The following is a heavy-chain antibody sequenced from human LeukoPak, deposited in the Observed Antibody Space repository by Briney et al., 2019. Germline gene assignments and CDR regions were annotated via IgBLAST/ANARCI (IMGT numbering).Heavy chain of an antibody. J-gene: IGHJ4*02. D-gene: IGHD3-3*01. Sequence: SVKVSCKASGCTFNNFAISWVRQAPGQGLEWVAGIIPMSGTANYAQKFQGRVTITADESTSTAYMELSSLRSEDTAIYYCASPVKYYDTWSGYPPFDYWGQGTLVTVSS. CDR3: ASPVKYYDTWSGYPPFDY. V-gene: IGHV1-69*13. CDR1: GCTFNNFA. CDR2: IIPMSGTA.